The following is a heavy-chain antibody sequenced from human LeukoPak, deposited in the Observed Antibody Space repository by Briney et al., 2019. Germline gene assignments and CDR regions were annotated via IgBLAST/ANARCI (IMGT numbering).Heavy chain of an antibody. D-gene: IGHD6-13*01. CDR3: ARGHLRGSPEFDY. J-gene: IGHJ4*02. Sequence: ASVKVSCKASGYTFTSYYMHWVRQATGQGLEWMGWMNPNSGNTGYAQKFQGRVTMTRNTSISTAYMELSSLRSEDTAVYYCARGHLRGSPEFDYWGQGTLVTVSS. V-gene: IGHV1-8*02. CDR2: MNPNSGNT. CDR1: GYTFTSYY.